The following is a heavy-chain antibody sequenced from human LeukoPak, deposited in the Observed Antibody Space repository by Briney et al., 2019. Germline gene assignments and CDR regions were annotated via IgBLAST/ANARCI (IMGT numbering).Heavy chain of an antibody. J-gene: IGHJ3*02. CDR1: GFTFSSNY. D-gene: IGHD3-10*01. Sequence: PGGSLRLSCAASGFTFSSNYMSWVRQAPGKGLEYVSGISINGGSTDYADSVKGRFTISRDNSKNTVYLQMSSLRAEDTAVYYCVKESRVVRGVIMDAFDMWGQGTMVTVSS. CDR3: VKESRVVRGVIMDAFDM. CDR2: ISINGGST. V-gene: IGHV3-64D*06.